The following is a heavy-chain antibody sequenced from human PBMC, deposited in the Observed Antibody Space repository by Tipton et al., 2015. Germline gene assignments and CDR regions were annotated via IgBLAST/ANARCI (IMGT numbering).Heavy chain of an antibody. CDR3: ARERTSCLVP. CDR2: SYYSGST. V-gene: IGHV4-61*01. D-gene: IGHD2-2*01. Sequence: TLSLTCTVSGGSISSSSYYWDWIRQPPGKGLEWIGYSYYSGSTNYNPSLKSRVTISVDTSKNQFSLKLSSVTAADTAVYHCARERTSCLVPWGQGTLVTVSS. CDR1: GGSISSSSYY. J-gene: IGHJ5*02.